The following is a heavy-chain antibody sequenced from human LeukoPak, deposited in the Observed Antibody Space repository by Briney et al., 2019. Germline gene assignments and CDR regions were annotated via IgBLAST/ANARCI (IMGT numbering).Heavy chain of an antibody. D-gene: IGHD1-26*01. CDR2: ISSSSSYI. V-gene: IGHV3-21*01. CDR3: ASEIVGATRGAFDI. J-gene: IGHJ3*02. Sequence: GGSLRLSCAAYGFSFSTFEMSWARQAPGKGLEWVSSISSSSSYIYYADSVKGRFTISRDNAKNSLYLQMNSLRAEDTAVYYCASEIVGATRGAFDIWGQGTMVTVSS. CDR1: GFSFSTFE.